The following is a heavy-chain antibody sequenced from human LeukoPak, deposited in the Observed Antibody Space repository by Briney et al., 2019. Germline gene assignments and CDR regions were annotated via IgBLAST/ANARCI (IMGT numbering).Heavy chain of an antibody. D-gene: IGHD1-26*01. V-gene: IGHV4-61*08. CDR3: ARTQSQSGSYRYYFGY. Sequence: SETLSLTCTVSGGSLGSAGYYWSWIRQPPGGGLEWIGYIYYIRNTNYNPSLKSRVTMSLDPSKNQFSLKLNSVTAADTAVYYCARTQSQSGSYRYYFGYWGQGTLVTVSS. CDR2: IYYIRNT. CDR1: GGSLGSAGYY. J-gene: IGHJ4*02.